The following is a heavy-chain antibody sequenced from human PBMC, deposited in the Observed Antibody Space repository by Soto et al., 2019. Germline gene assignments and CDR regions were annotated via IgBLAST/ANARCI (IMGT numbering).Heavy chain of an antibody. J-gene: IGHJ3*02. CDR2: IYWDDAK. CDR1: GFSLSTSGVG. V-gene: IGHV2-5*02. D-gene: IGHD3-10*01. Sequence: QITLKESGPPLVKPTQTLTLTCTFSGFSLSTSGVGVGWIRQPPGKPLEWLALIYWDDAKRYSPSLKSRLTITKDTSKNHVVLTMTNMDPVDTATYYGAHSTMVRGAEAFESWGQGTMVTVSS. CDR3: AHSTMVRGAEAFES.